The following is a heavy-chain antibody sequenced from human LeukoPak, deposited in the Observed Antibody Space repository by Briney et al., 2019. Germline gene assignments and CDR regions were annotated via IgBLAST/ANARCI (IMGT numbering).Heavy chain of an antibody. J-gene: IGHJ4*02. CDR2: IFYSGSA. CDR1: GGSIISSNYY. V-gene: IGHV4-39*01. CDR3: ARLRGAMTTVTSDFDH. Sequence: SETLSLTCTVSGGSIISSNYYWGWIRQPTGKGLEWFGSIFYSGSAYYNASLKSRVTISVATSKNQFSLKLSSVTAADTAVYYCARLRGAMTTVTSDFDHWGQGTLVTVSS. D-gene: IGHD4-17*01.